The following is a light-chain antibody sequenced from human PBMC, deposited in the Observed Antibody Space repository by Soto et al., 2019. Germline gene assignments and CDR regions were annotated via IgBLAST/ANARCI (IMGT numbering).Light chain of an antibody. CDR2: GAS. Sequence: EIVLTQSPGTLSLSPGERATLSCRASQSVSSSYLAGYQQKPGQAPRLLIYGASSRATGIPDRFSGSGSGTDFTLTISRLEPADFAVYYCQQYGSSPPYTFGQGTKLEIK. CDR1: QSVSSSY. V-gene: IGKV3-20*01. J-gene: IGKJ2*01. CDR3: QQYGSSPPYT.